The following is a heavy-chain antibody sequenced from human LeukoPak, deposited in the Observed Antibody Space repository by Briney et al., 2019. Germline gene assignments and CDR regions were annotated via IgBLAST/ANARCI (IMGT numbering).Heavy chain of an antibody. V-gene: IGHV3-23*01. CDR3: AKVGYMARGEHEYYFDY. CDR2: ISGSGGST. Sequence: GGSLRLSCAASGFTFSSYAMSWVRQAPGKGLEWVSAISGSGGSTYYADSVKGRFTISRDNSKNTLYLQMNSLRAEDTAVYYCAKVGYMARGEHEYYFDYWGQGTLVTVSS. CDR1: GFTFSSYA. J-gene: IGHJ4*02. D-gene: IGHD3-10*01.